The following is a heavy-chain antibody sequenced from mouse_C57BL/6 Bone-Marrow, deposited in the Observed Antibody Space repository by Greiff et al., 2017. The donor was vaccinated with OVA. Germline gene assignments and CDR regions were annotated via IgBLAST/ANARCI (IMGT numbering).Heavy chain of an antibody. J-gene: IGHJ3*01. CDR3: ASSIYDGYEFAY. CDR1: GYTFTGYW. D-gene: IGHD2-3*01. Sequence: QVQLQQSGAELMKPGASVKLSCKATGYTFTGYWIEWVKQRPGHGLEWIGEILPGTGSTNYNEKFKGKATFTADTSSNTAYMQLSSLTTEDSAIYYCASSIYDGYEFAYWGQGTLVTVSA. V-gene: IGHV1-9*01. CDR2: ILPGTGST.